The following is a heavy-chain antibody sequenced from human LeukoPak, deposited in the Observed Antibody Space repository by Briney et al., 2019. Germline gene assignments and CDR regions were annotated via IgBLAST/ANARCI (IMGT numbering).Heavy chain of an antibody. Sequence: GASVKVSCKASGYTFTGYYMHWVRQAPGQGLEWMGWINPNSGGTNYAQKFQGRVTMTRDTSISTAYMELSRLRSDDTAVYYCACPRSSTSGYYYYYMDVWGKGTTVTVSS. CDR2: INPNSGGT. CDR3: ACPRSSTSGYYYYYMDV. V-gene: IGHV1-2*02. CDR1: GYTFTGYY. D-gene: IGHD2-2*01. J-gene: IGHJ6*03.